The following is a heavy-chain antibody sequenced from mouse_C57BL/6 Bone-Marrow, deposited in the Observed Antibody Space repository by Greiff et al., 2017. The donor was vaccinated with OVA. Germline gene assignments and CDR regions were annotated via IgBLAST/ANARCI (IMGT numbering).Heavy chain of an antibody. CDR2: IYPSDSET. CDR3: ARYSPYYGHY. D-gene: IGHD1-2*01. J-gene: IGHJ2*01. CDR1: GYTFTSYW. V-gene: IGHV1-61*01. Sequence: QVQLQQPGAELVRPGSSVKLSCKASGYTFTSYWMDWVKQRPGQGLEWIGNIYPSDSETHYNQKFKDKATLTVDKSSSTAYMQRSSLTSEDSAVYYCARYSPYYGHYWGQGTTLTVSS.